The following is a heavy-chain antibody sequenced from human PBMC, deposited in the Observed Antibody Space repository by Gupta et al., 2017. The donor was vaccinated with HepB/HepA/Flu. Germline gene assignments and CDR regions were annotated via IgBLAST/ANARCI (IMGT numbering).Heavy chain of an antibody. CDR3: ARVPFMTTITSRGHQRRERTYYYYMDV. CDR2: INHSGST. J-gene: IGHJ6*03. CDR1: GGSFSGYY. D-gene: IGHD4-11*01. V-gene: IGHV4-34*01. Sequence: QVQLQQWGAGLLKPSETLSLTCAVYGGSFSGYYWSWIRQPPGKGLEWIGEINHSGSTNYKPSLKSRVTISVDTSKNQFSLKMSSVTAADTAVYYCARVPFMTTITSRGHQRRERTYYYYMDVWGKGTTVTVSS.